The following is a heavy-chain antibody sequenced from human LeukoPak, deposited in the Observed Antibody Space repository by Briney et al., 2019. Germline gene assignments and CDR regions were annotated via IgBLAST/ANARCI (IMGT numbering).Heavy chain of an antibody. CDR3: ATTVVTPDFDY. D-gene: IGHD4-23*01. CDR2: ISYDGSNK. CDR1: GFNFSSYG. Sequence: GGSLRLFCAASGFNFSSYGMHWVRQAPGKGLEWVAVISYDGSNKYYADSVKGRFTISRDNSKNTLYLQMNSLRAEDTAVYYGATTVVTPDFDYWGQGTLVTVSS. V-gene: IGHV3-30*03. J-gene: IGHJ4*02.